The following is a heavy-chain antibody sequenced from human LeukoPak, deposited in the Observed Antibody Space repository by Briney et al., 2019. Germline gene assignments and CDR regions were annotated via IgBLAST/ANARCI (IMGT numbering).Heavy chain of an antibody. V-gene: IGHV1-24*01. Sequence: ASVKVSCKVSGYTLTELSMHWVRQAPGKGLEWMGGFDPEDGETIYAQKFQGRVTTTEDTSTDTAYMELSSLRSEDTAVYYCATKIVVVPAAIGYYYYGMDVWGQGTTVTVSS. CDR2: FDPEDGET. CDR1: GYTLTELS. CDR3: ATKIVVVPAAIGYYYYGMDV. J-gene: IGHJ6*02. D-gene: IGHD2-2*01.